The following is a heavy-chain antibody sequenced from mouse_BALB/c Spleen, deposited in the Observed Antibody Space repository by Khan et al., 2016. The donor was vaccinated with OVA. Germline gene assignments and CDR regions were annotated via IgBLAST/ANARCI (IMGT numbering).Heavy chain of an antibody. CDR2: ISTYSGNS. Sequence: QVQLKQAGPELVRPGVSVKISCKGSGYTFTDYAMHWVKQSHAKSLEWIGIISTYSGNSNYNQRFTGKATMTVGKSSSTAYMELARLTSEDSAIYYCAREDGNYGAFAYWGQGTLVTVSA. J-gene: IGHJ3*01. CDR3: AREDGNYGAFAY. CDR1: GYTFTDYA. V-gene: IGHV1S137*01. D-gene: IGHD2-1*01.